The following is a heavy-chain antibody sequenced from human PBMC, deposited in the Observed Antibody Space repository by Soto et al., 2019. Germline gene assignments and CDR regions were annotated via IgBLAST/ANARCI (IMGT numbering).Heavy chain of an antibody. D-gene: IGHD4-17*01. CDR2: ISWSSGSI. CDR1: GFRFDDYA. CDR3: ARTTVTTGFYYGMDL. V-gene: IGHV3-9*01. J-gene: IGHJ6*02. Sequence: GGSLRLSCAASGFRFDDYAMHWVRQAPGKGLEWVSGISWSSGSIGYAASVKGRFTISRDNDGNSLFLQMNGLRSDDTALYYCARTTVTTGFYYGMDLWGQGTMVTVSS.